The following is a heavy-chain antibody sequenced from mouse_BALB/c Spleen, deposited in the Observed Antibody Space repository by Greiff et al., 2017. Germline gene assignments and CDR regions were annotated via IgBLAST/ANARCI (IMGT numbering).Heavy chain of an antibody. Sequence: EVQLMESGGDLVKPGGSLKLSCAASGFTFSSYGMSWVRQTPDKRLEWVATISSGGSYTYYPDSVKGRFTISRDNAKNTLYLQLGSLKSEDTAMYYCARHGGGDYEEAMDYWGQGTSVTVSS. J-gene: IGHJ4*01. D-gene: IGHD2-13*01. CDR3: ARHGGGDYEEAMDY. CDR2: ISSGGSYT. CDR1: GFTFSSYG. V-gene: IGHV5-6*01.